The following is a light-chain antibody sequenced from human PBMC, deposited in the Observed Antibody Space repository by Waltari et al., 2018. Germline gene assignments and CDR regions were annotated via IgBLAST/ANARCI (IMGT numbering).Light chain of an antibody. CDR1: QTVRTTY. J-gene: IGKJ4*01. CDR3: QQYDISPLS. V-gene: IGKV3-20*01. Sequence: IVLTQSPGTLSLSPGDRATLSCRASQTVRTTYLACYQQKQGQAPTLLLYGASSRATCIPDRFSGSGSGTDFSLTISSLEPEDFVVYYCQQYDISPLSVGGGTKVEIK. CDR2: GAS.